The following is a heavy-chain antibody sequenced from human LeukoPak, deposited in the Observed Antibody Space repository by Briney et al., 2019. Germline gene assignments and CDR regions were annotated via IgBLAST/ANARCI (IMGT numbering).Heavy chain of an antibody. Sequence: APVKVSCKASGYTFTGYYMHWVRQAPGQGLEWMGWINPNSGGTNYAQKFQGRVTMTRDTSISTAYMELSRLRSDDTAVYYCARGSAYSGSYYYYYYMDVWGKGTTFTVSS. D-gene: IGHD1-26*01. J-gene: IGHJ6*03. CDR1: GYTFTGYY. CDR3: ARGSAYSGSYYYYYYMDV. V-gene: IGHV1-2*02. CDR2: INPNSGGT.